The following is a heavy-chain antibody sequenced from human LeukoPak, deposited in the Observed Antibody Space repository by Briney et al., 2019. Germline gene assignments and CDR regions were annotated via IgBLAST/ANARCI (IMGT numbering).Heavy chain of an antibody. CDR2: INHEGGGI. V-gene: IGHV3-7*01. J-gene: IGHJ6*02. CDR1: GFTFSESW. D-gene: IGHD1-1*01. Sequence: GGSLRLSCAASGFTFSESWMMWLRKVPGQGREWLAHINHEGGGIQHVDSVKGRFTIYRDNAKGSVYLQMNSLKAEDSAIDNCATYINWVAGDVWGQGTTVIVSS. CDR3: ATYINWVAGDV.